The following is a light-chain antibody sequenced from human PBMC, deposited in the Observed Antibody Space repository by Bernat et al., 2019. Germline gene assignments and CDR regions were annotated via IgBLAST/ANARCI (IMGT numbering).Light chain of an antibody. V-gene: IGKV2-28*01. J-gene: IGKJ2*01. CDR2: LGS. CDR3: MQSLQTPYT. Sequence: DIKMTQSQLSLTVTPGEPASISCKSSQSLLHDNGYKYLDWYLQKPGQSPQLLIYLGSHRASGVPDRISGSGSGTHFTLKINRVEAEDVGIYYCMQSLQTPYTFGQGTKLESK. CDR1: QSLLHDNGYKY.